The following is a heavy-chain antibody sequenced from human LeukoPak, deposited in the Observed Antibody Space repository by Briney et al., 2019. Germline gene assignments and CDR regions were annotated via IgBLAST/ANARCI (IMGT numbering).Heavy chain of an antibody. Sequence: PGRSLRLSCAASGITFDDYAMHWVRQAPGKGLEWVSGISWNSGNIAYADSVKGRFTISRDNAKNSLYLQMNSLRAGDTALYYCAKTHYYDGSGYFDYWAREPWSPSPQ. CDR1: GITFDDYA. D-gene: IGHD3-22*01. CDR3: AKTHYYDGSGYFDY. V-gene: IGHV3-9*01. J-gene: IGHJ4*02. CDR2: ISWNSGNI.